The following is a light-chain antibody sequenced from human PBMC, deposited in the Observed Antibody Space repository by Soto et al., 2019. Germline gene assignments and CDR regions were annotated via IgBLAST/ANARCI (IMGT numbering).Light chain of an antibody. Sequence: DIVLTQSPGTLPLSPGDRATLSCRASQSLSSTYLAWYQQKPGQGPRLLIYGASRRATDIPDRFSGSGSGTDFALTITRLEPADFAVYYCQQYDTFPRTLGQGTKVEIQ. CDR2: GAS. V-gene: IGKV3-20*01. CDR1: QSLSSTY. J-gene: IGKJ1*01. CDR3: QQYDTFPRT.